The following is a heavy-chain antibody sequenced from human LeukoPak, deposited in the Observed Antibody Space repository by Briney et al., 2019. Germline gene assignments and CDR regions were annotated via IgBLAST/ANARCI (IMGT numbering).Heavy chain of an antibody. CDR3: ARDQGRYCSGGSCSLFDY. Sequence: GGSLRLSCAASGFIFDDYAMHWVRQAPGKGLEWVSAISGSGGSTYYADSVKGRFTISRDNSKNTLYLQMNSLRAEDTAVYYCARDQGRYCSGGSCSLFDYWGQGTLVTVSS. CDR2: ISGSGGST. CDR1: GFIFDDYA. V-gene: IGHV3-23*01. J-gene: IGHJ4*02. D-gene: IGHD2-15*01.